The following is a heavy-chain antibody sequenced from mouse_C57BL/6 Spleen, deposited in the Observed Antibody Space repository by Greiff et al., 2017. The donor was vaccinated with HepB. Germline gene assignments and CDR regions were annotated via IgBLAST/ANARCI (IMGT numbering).Heavy chain of an antibody. CDR2: INPNNGGT. Sequence: VQLQQSGPELVKPGASVKISCKASGYTFTDYYMNWVKQSHGKSLEWIGDINPNNGGTSYNQKFKGKATLTVDKSSSTAYMELRSLTSEDSAVYYCARGGNDYDVDYFDYWGQGTTLTVSS. CDR1: GYTFTDYY. D-gene: IGHD2-4*01. J-gene: IGHJ2*01. CDR3: ARGGNDYDVDYFDY. V-gene: IGHV1-26*01.